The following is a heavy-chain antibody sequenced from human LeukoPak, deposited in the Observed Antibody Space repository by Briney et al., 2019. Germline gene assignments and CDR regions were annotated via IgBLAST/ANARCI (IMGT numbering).Heavy chain of an antibody. Sequence: SETLSLTCTVSGVSISTDYWAWVRQSPGKGLEWIGYIHYSGSTSYNPSLKSRVTISVDTSKNQFSLKLTSVTSADTAVYYCARDAGATAYWGQGALVTVSS. CDR2: IHYSGST. CDR1: GVSISTDY. D-gene: IGHD4/OR15-4a*01. V-gene: IGHV4-59*13. CDR3: ARDAGATAY. J-gene: IGHJ4*02.